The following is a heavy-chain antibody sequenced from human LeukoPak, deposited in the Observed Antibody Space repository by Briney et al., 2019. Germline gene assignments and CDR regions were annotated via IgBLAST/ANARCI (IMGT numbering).Heavy chain of an antibody. Sequence: PSETLSLTCTVSGGSINNYYWSWIRQPPGKGLEWIGNVYYSGSTNYNPSLGSRVTTSVDTSKNQFSLKVSSVTAADTALYFCARTRASTDYYGMDVWGPGTTVTVSS. J-gene: IGHJ6*02. CDR2: VYYSGST. CDR1: GGSINNYY. V-gene: IGHV4-59*01. CDR3: ARTRASTDYYGMDV.